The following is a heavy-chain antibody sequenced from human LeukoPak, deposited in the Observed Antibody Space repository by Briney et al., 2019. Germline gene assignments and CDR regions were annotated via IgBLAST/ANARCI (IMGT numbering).Heavy chain of an antibody. D-gene: IGHD6-19*01. V-gene: IGHV3-21*01. Sequence: KAGGSLRLSCAASGFTFSSYSMNWVRQAPGKGLEWVSSISSSSSYIYYADSVKGRFTISRDNAKNSLYLQMNSLRAEDTAVYYCARDGKAYSSGPPHAFDIWGQGTMVTVSS. J-gene: IGHJ3*02. CDR2: ISSSSSYI. CDR1: GFTFSSYS. CDR3: ARDGKAYSSGPPHAFDI.